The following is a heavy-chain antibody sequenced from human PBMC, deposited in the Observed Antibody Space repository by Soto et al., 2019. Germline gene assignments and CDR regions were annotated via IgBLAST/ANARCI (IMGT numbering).Heavy chain of an antibody. J-gene: IGHJ5*02. V-gene: IGHV3-30*03. CDR1: GFTFSNYG. Sequence: VQLVESGGGVVQPGRSLRLSCAVSGFTFSNYGMHWLRQAPGRGLEWVALLSFDGSNKYYAPSVEGRFTISRDTSRNTLYLQMNSLRAEDTAVYYCARRLKAEQQPGPPWFDPWGQGTLVTVSS. D-gene: IGHD1-1*01. CDR3: ARRLKAEQQPGPPWFDP. CDR2: LSFDGSNK.